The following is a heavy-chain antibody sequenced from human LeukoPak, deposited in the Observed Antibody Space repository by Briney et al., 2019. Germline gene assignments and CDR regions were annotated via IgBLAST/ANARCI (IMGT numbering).Heavy chain of an antibody. J-gene: IGHJ4*02. D-gene: IGHD3-16*01. V-gene: IGHV1-18*01. CDR1: GYTFTSYG. CDR2: ISAYNGNT. CDR3: AREGSGDYVWGSYGY. Sequence: RASVKVSCKASGYTFTSYGISWVRQAPGQGLEWMGWISAYNGNTNYAQKLQGRVAMTTDTSTSTAYMELRRLRSDDTAVYYCAREGSGDYVWGSYGYWGQGTLVTVSS.